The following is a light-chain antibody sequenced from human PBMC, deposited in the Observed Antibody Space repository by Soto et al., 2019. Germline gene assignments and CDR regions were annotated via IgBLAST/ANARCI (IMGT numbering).Light chain of an antibody. J-gene: IGLJ2*01. CDR2: EDN. CDR1: SGSIASNY. CDR3: QSYDSTNHGV. V-gene: IGLV6-57*02. Sequence: NFMLTQPHSVSESPEMTVTISCTGSSGSIASNYVQWYQQRPGSAPTTVIYEDNQRPSGVPDRFSGSIDSSSNSASLTISGLKTEDEADYYCQSYDSTNHGVFGGGTKVTVL.